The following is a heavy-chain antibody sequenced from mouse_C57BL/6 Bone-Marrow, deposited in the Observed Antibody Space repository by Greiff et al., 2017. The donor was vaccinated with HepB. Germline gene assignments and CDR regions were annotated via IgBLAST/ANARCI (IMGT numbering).Heavy chain of an antibody. CDR2: IYPGDGDT. V-gene: IGHV1-80*01. Sequence: VQLKQSGAELVKPGASVKISCKASGYAFSSYWMNWVKQRPGKGLEWIGQIYPGDGDTNYNGKFKGKATLTVDTSSSTAYMQLSSLTSEDSAVYYCARAGWLLPYFDYWGQGTTLTVSS. D-gene: IGHD2-3*01. CDR1: GYAFSSYW. CDR3: ARAGWLLPYFDY. J-gene: IGHJ2*01.